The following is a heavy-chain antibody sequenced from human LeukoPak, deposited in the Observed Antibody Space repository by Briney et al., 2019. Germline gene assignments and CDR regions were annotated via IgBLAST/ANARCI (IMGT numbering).Heavy chain of an antibody. CDR2: IYSGGST. CDR1: VVTVGNNY. V-gene: IGHV3-66*01. CDR3: ARDPPAVAANTYG. J-gene: IGHJ4*02. Sequence: GGSLRLSCAASVVTVGNNYMNWVRRAPGKGLEWVSLIYSGGSTHYADSVKGRFTISRDNSKNTLYLQMNSLRVDDTAVYYCARDPPAVAANTYGWGQGTLVTVSS. D-gene: IGHD6-6*01.